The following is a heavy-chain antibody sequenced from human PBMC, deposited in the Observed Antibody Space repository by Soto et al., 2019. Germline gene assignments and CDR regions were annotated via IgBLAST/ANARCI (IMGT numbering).Heavy chain of an antibody. CDR2: INHLGSI. J-gene: IGHJ6*03. D-gene: IGHD2-21*01. V-gene: IGHV4-34*01. CDR3: VRGGISHWAYFYYMDV. CDR1: GGSLSDYF. Sequence: PSDTLSLTCVFSGGSLSDYFWSWIRQPPGMALEWIGEINHLGSINYNPSLKSRVTMSVDTSKNQFSLTLNSVTAADTATYYCVRGGISHWAYFYYMDVWDRGTTVTVSS.